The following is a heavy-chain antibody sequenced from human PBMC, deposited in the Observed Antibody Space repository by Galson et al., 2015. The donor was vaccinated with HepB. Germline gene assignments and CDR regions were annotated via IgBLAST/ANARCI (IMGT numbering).Heavy chain of an antibody. D-gene: IGHD1-20*01. J-gene: IGHJ4*02. Sequence: QSGAEVKKPGESLKISCKGSGYEFTHHWIGWVRQMPGKGLEWMGIIYPGDFESRYSPSFQGQVTISIDKFTSTAYLHWSSLKASDTAMYYCARLWNNWSYGSDYCGQGTLVTVSS. CDR1: GYEFTHHW. V-gene: IGHV5-51*01. CDR3: ARLWNNWSYGSDY. CDR2: IYPGDFES.